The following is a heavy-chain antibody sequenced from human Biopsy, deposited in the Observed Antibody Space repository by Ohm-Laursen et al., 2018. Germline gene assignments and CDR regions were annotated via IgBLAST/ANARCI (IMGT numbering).Heavy chain of an antibody. CDR3: ARNTGWYGDLYYFDY. V-gene: IGHV1-46*01. J-gene: IGHJ4*02. Sequence: ASVKVSCKSSGYSFTSYYMHWVRQAPGQGLEWMGMINPSGSTTSYPRIFQGRVTMTRDTSKSTVYMELSSLRSADTAVYFCARNTGWYGDLYYFDYWGQGTLVTVSS. CDR1: GYSFTSYY. D-gene: IGHD6-19*01. CDR2: INPSGSTT.